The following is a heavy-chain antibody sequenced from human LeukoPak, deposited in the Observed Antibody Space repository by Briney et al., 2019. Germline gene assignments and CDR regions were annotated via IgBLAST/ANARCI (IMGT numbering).Heavy chain of an antibody. CDR3: ARGYRGWWVY. D-gene: IGHD6-19*01. J-gene: IGHJ4*02. Sequence: GSLRLSCAASGFTLSRHSMNWVRQPPGKGLEWIGEINHSGSTNYNPSLKSRVTISVDTSKDQFSLKLSSVTAADTAVYYCARGYRGWWVYWGQGTLVTVSS. CDR2: INHSGST. V-gene: IGHV4-34*01. CDR1: GFTLSRHS.